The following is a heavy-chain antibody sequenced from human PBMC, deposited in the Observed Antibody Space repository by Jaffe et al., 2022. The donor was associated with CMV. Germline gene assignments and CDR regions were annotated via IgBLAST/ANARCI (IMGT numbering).Heavy chain of an antibody. CDR1: GFTFTNYG. CDR2: ITSGGDR. V-gene: IGHV3-23*01. D-gene: IGHD6-19*01. CDR3: AKMGEGSSGWGRHFEY. Sequence: EVQLLESGGGLVQPGRSLKVSCAASGFTFTNYGMTWVRQAPGKGLEWVSTITSGGDRYYADSVKGRFTVSRDNSKNTMSLQMNTLRAEDTAVYYCAKMGEGSSGWGRHFEYWGQGTLVTVSS. J-gene: IGHJ4*02.